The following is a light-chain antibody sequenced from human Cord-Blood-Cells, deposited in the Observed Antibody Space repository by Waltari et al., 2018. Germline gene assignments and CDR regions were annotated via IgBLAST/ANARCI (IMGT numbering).Light chain of an antibody. J-gene: IGKJ1*01. Sequence: DIQMTQSPSSLSASVGDRVTITCRANQSISSYLNWYQQKPGKAPKLLIYAASSLQSGVPSRCSGSGSGTDFTLTISSLQPEDFATYYCQQSYSTPWTFGQGTKVEIK. V-gene: IGKV1-39*01. CDR1: QSISSY. CDR3: QQSYSTPWT. CDR2: AAS.